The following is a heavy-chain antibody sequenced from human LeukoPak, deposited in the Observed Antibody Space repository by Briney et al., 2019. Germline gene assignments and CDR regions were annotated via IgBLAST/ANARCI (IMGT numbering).Heavy chain of an antibody. CDR2: IYTSGST. CDR3: ARAGGATVRYYQYYFDY. CDR1: GGSISSGIYY. D-gene: IGHD1-26*01. Sequence: PSGTLSLTCTVSGGSISSGIYYWNWIRQPAGKGLEWIGRIYTSGSTNYNPSLKSRVTISVDTSKNQFSLKLSSVTAADTAVYYCARAGGATVRYYQYYFDYWGQGTLVTVSS. J-gene: IGHJ4*02. V-gene: IGHV4-61*02.